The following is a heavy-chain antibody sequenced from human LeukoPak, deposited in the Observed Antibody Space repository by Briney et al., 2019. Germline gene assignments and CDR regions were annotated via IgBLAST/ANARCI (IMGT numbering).Heavy chain of an antibody. CDR1: GGXISSYY. D-gene: IGHD1-26*01. V-gene: IGHV4-59*01. CDR3: ARSWVGATLDY. CDR2: VFHSGST. Sequence: SETLSLTCTVSGGXISSYYCSWIRQPPGKGLEWIGYVFHSGSTNYNPSLKSRVTISVDTSKNQFSLKLSSVTAADTAVYYCARSWVGATLDYWGQGTLVTVSS. J-gene: IGHJ4*02.